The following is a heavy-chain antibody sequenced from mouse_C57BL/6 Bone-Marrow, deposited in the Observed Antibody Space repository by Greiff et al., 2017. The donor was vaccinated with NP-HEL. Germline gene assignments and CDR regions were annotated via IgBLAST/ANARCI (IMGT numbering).Heavy chain of an antibody. CDR1: GFTFSDFY. CDR2: RRNKANDYTT. CDR3: ARGSTGDWYFDV. J-gene: IGHJ1*03. D-gene: IGHD2-1*01. Sequence: EVKLVESGGGLVQSGRSLRLSCATSGFTFSDFYMEWVRPAPGQGLEWIAARRNKANDYTTESSASLKGRFIFSRDTSQSILYLQMNALRAEDTAIYYCARGSTGDWYFDVWGTGTTVTVSS. V-gene: IGHV7-1*01.